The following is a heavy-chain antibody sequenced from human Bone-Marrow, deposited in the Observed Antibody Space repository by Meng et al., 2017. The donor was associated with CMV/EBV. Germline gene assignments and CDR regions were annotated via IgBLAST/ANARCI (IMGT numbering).Heavy chain of an antibody. J-gene: IGHJ3*02. CDR2: FNPNSGGT. V-gene: IGHV1-2*02. CDR3: ARSPPNIFGLIGAFDI. D-gene: IGHD3/OR15-3a*01. CDR1: GYTFTGYY. Sequence: ASVKVSCKASGYTFTGYYMHWVRQAPGQGLEWMGWFNPNSGGTNYAQKFQGRVTMTRDTSISTAYMELSRLRSDDTAVYYCARSPPNIFGLIGAFDIWGQGTMVTVSS.